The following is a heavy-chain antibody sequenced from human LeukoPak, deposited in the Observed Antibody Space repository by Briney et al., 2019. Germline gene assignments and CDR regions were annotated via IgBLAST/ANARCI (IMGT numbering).Heavy chain of an antibody. D-gene: IGHD1-20*01. CDR3: ARPRDNWNDNFDY. Sequence: GESLQISCKGSGYSFTSYWIGWVRQMPGKGLEWMGIIYPGDSDTRYSPSFQGQVTISADKSISTAYLQWSSLKASDTAMYYCARPRDNWNDNFDYWGQGTLVTVSS. V-gene: IGHV5-51*01. J-gene: IGHJ4*02. CDR2: IYPGDSDT. CDR1: GYSFTSYW.